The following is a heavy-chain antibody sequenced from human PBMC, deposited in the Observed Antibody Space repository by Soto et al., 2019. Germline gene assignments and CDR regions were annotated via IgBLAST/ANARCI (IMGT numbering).Heavy chain of an antibody. CDR1: GGSISSGGYY. Sequence: NPSETLSLTCTVSGGSISSGGYYWSWIRQLPGKGLEWIGYIYYIGTTQYNPSLKSRVIISVDTPKNQIPLKLSSVTAADTAVYYCARHPGGNGHCLYFDSWGQGTLVTVSS. CDR2: IYYIGTT. CDR3: ARHPGGNGHCLYFDS. J-gene: IGHJ4*02. V-gene: IGHV4-31*03. D-gene: IGHD2-21*01.